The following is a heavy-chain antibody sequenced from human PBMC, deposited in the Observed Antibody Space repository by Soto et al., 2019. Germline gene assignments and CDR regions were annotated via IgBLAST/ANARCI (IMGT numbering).Heavy chain of an antibody. D-gene: IGHD3-10*01. CDR1: GGSISSGTYY. CDR2: LYYTGRT. J-gene: IGHJ5*01. CDR3: ASRLARGGIGWFDS. V-gene: IGHV4-39*02. Sequence: KASETLSLTCTVSGGSISSGTYYWGWIRQPPGKGLEWIGSLYYTGRTYYSPSLKSRVTISVDTSKNHFSLNLTSVTAADTAVYYRASRLARGGIGWFDSCGQGTLVTVSS.